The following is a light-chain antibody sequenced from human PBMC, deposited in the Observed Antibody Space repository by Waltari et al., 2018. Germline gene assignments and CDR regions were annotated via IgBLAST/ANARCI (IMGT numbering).Light chain of an antibody. CDR2: DNT. V-gene: IGLV1-40*01. CDR1: SSNIGAGYD. J-gene: IGLJ1*01. Sequence: GQRVTISCTGSSSNIGAGYDVHWYQKLPGTAPKLLIYDNTNRPSGVPDRFSGSKSGTSASLAITGLQAEDEADYYCQSYDSSLSGFYVFGTGTRVTVL. CDR3: QSYDSSLSGFYV.